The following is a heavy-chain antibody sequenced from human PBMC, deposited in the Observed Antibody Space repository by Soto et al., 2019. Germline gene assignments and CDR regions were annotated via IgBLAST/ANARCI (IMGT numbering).Heavy chain of an antibody. J-gene: IGHJ4*02. Sequence: SETLSLTCTVSGGSISSYYWSWIRQPPGKGLEWIGYIYYSGSTNYNPSLKSRVTISVDTSKNQFSLKLSSVTAADTAVYYCARAHLTPHEFDYWGQGTLVTVSS. V-gene: IGHV4-59*01. CDR3: ARAHLTPHEFDY. CDR2: IYYSGST. CDR1: GGSISSYY. D-gene: IGHD3-3*02.